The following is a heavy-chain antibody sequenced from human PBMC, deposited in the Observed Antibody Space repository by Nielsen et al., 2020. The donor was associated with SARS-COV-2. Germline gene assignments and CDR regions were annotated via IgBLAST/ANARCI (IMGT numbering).Heavy chain of an antibody. CDR2: IKQDGSEK. CDR3: AREDYYDSSGTRWYFDL. CDR1: GFTFSSYW. Sequence: GGSLRLSCAASGFTFSSYWMSWVRQAPGKGLEWVANIKQDGSEKYYVDSVKGRFTISRENAKNSLYLQMNSLRAGDTAVYYCAREDYYDSSGTRWYFDLWGRGTLVTVSS. D-gene: IGHD3-22*01. J-gene: IGHJ2*01. V-gene: IGHV3-7*01.